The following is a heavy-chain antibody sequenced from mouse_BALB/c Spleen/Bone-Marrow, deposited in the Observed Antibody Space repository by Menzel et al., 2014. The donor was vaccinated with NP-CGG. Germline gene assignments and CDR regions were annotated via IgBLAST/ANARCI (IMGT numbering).Heavy chain of an antibody. CDR2: INPNNGNT. CDR3: TRRDY. Sequence: QVQLQQSGAELVKPGASVKLSCKASGYTFTSYYMYWVKQGPGQGLEWIGGINPNNGNTNFSETFKSKATLTVDKSSSTAYMQLSSLTSEDSAVYYCTRRDYWGRGTTLTVSS. J-gene: IGHJ2*01. CDR1: GYTFTSYY. V-gene: IGHV1S81*02.